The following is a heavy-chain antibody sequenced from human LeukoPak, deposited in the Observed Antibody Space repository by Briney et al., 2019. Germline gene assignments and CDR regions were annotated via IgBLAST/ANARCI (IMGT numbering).Heavy chain of an antibody. D-gene: IGHD1-14*01. Sequence: GGSLRLSCAASGFTVSSNYMNWVRQAPGKGLEWVSVIYSGGNTYYADSVKGRFTISRDNSKNSLYLQMNSLRAEDTAVYYCASALGTDAFDIWGQGTMVTVSS. CDR1: GFTVSSNY. CDR2: IYSGGNT. V-gene: IGHV3-66*01. J-gene: IGHJ3*02. CDR3: ASALGTDAFDI.